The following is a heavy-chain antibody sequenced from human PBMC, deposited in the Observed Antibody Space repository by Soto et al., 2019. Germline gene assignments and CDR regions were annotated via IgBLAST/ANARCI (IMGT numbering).Heavy chain of an antibody. Sequence: SDTLSLTCTVSGSSINSSGYYWGWIRQPPGKGLEWIGSMFYGVSTYYNPSLKSRVTVSVDTSKNQFSLNLRSVTAADTAVYYCARLPSRHLVDYWGQGTLVSVSS. V-gene: IGHV4-39*01. CDR1: GSSINSSGYY. CDR2: MFYGVST. D-gene: IGHD3-3*02. J-gene: IGHJ4*02. CDR3: ARLPSRHLVDY.